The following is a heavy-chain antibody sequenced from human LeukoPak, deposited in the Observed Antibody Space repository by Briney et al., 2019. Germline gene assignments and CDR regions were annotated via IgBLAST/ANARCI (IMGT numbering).Heavy chain of an antibody. CDR2: IRCKACGWTT. CDR3: TRAAYYYDSSGYFWDWFDP. J-gene: IGHJ5*02. V-gene: IGHV3-49*03. CDR1: GFTFGDYA. Sequence: GGSLRLSCTASGFTFGDYAMSWFRQAPGKGLEWVGFIRCKACGWTTEYAASVKGKFTISRDDSKSIAYLQMSSLKTEDTAVYYCTRAAYYYDSSGYFWDWFDPWGQGTLVTVPS. D-gene: IGHD3-22*01.